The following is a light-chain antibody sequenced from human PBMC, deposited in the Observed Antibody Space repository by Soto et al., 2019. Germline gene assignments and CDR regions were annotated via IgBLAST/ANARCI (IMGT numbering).Light chain of an antibody. CDR3: TSYTSGSLYV. CDR2: NVS. V-gene: IGLV2-14*01. Sequence: QSALTQPASVSGSPGQSITISCTGTSSDFGAYNYVSWYQQYPGKVPKLLIYNVSNRPSGVSNRFSGSKSGNTASLTISGLQAEDEADYFCTSYTSGSLYVFGTGTKGTVL. CDR1: SSDFGAYNY. J-gene: IGLJ1*01.